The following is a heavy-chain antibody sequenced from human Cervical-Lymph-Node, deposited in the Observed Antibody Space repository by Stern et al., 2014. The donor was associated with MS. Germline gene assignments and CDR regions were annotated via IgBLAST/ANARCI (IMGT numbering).Heavy chain of an antibody. D-gene: IGHD4-17*01. J-gene: IGHJ4*02. Sequence: VQLVESGGGVVQPGRSLRLSWVVSGFTFRNYGMHWVRQAPGQGLEWVAFLSYVGSDKYYSGSVNGRCAITRDNFKNTLDLQRDSLKTEDTAVYYCAKGVGVQGDYAFDYWGQGTLVTVSS. CDR1: GFTFRNYG. CDR2: LSYVGSDK. V-gene: IGHV3-30*18. CDR3: AKGVGVQGDYAFDY.